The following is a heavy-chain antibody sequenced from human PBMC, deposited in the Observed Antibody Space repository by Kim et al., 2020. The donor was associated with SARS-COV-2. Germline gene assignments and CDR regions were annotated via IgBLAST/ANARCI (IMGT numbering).Heavy chain of an antibody. CDR1: GGSIRSGGKF. CDR2: ISYSGNS. V-gene: IGHV4-31*03. CDR3: ARGRPLDY. Sequence: SETLSLTCSVSGGSIRSGGKFWTWIRQHPAKGLEWIGYISYSGNSHYSPSLRSRVSISLQTSENQFSLELTSVTAAATALYYCARGRPLDYFGQGIPGHR. J-gene: IGHJ4*02.